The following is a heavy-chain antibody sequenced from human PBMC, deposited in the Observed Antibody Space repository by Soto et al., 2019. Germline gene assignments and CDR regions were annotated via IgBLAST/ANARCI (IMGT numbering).Heavy chain of an antibody. J-gene: IGHJ4*02. D-gene: IGHD2-15*01. V-gene: IGHV1-18*04. Sequence: ASVKVSCKASGYTFTSYGISWVRQAPGQGLEWMGWISAYNGNTNYAQKLQGRVTMTTDTSTSTAYMELRSLRSDDTAVYYCARVVRLPYCSGGSCPYYCDYWGQGTLVTVSS. CDR3: ARVVRLPYCSGGSCPYYCDY. CDR2: ISAYNGNT. CDR1: GYTFTSYG.